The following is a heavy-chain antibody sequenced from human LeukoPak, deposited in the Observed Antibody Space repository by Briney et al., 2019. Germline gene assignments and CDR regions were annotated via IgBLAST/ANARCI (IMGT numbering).Heavy chain of an antibody. CDR1: GGPISSYY. Sequence: SETLSLTCTVSGGPISSYYWSWIRQPAGKGLEWIGRIYTSGSTNYNPSLKSRVTMSVDTSKNQFSLKLSSVTAADTAVYYCARPSRRSYYYGMDVWGQGTTVTVSS. CDR2: IYTSGST. D-gene: IGHD2-2*01. J-gene: IGHJ6*02. V-gene: IGHV4-4*07. CDR3: ARPSRRSYYYGMDV.